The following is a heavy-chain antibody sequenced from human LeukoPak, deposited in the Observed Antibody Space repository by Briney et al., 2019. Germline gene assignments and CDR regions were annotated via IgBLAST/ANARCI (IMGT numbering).Heavy chain of an antibody. V-gene: IGHV3-15*01. CDR2: IKSKTDGGTT. Sequence: GGSLRLSCAASGFTFSSYGMHWVRQAPGKGLEWVGRIKSKTDGGTTDYAAPVKGRFTISRDDSKNTLYLQMNSLKTEDTAVYSCTTGLVRENYYYYYMDVWGKGTTVTISS. CDR3: TTGLVRENYYYYYMDV. J-gene: IGHJ6*03. CDR1: GFTFSSYG. D-gene: IGHD3-10*01.